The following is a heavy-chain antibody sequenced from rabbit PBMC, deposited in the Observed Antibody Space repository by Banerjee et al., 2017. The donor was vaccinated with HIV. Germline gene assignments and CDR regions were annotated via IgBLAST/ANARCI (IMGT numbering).Heavy chain of an antibody. D-gene: IGHD6-1*01. CDR2: IYTGSSGST. V-gene: IGHV1S45*01. Sequence: QEQLEESGGDLVKPEGSLTLTCTASGFSFSSSYWICWVRQAPGKGLEWIACIYTGSSGSTYYASWAKGRFTISKSSSTTVTLQMTSLTAADTATYFCARVGGGYGYALNLWGPGTLVTVS. CDR3: ARVGGGYGYALNL. CDR1: GFSFSSSYW. J-gene: IGHJ4*01.